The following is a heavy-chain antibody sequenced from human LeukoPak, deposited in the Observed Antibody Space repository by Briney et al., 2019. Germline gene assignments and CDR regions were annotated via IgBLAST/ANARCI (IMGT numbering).Heavy chain of an antibody. J-gene: IGHJ4*02. CDR3: ARLPIAYYYDSSGLDY. Sequence: ASVKVSCKASGYTFTSYGISWVRQAPGQGLEWMGWISAYNGNTNYAQKLQGRVTMTTDTSTSTAYMELRSLRSDDTAVYYCARLPIAYYYDSSGLDYWGQGTLVTVSS. CDR1: GYTFTSYG. D-gene: IGHD3-22*01. V-gene: IGHV1-18*01. CDR2: ISAYNGNT.